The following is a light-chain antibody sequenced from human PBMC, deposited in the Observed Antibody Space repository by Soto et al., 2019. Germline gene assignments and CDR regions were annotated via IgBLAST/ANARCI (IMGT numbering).Light chain of an antibody. Sequence: DILLTQSPATLSLSPGERATLSCRASQSFSGYLAWYQQKPGQAPRLLIYDASKRATGIPARFSGRGSGTDFTLTISRLEPEDFAVYYCQPRSNWPPVITFGQGTRLEMK. J-gene: IGKJ5*01. V-gene: IGKV3-11*01. CDR1: QSFSGY. CDR2: DAS. CDR3: QPRSNWPPVIT.